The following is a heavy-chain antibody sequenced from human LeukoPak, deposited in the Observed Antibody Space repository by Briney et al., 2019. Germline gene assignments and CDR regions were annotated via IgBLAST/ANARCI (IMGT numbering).Heavy chain of an antibody. CDR2: ISGSGAST. CDR1: GFTFSSYA. V-gene: IGHV3-23*01. D-gene: IGHD5-12*01. J-gene: IGHJ4*02. CDR3: ARSNIVATIDYFDY. Sequence: GGSLRLSWAASGFTFSSYAMTWVRQAPGKGLEWVSGISGSGASTYYADSVKGRFTISRDNSKNTLYLQMNSLRAEDTAVYYCARSNIVATIDYFDYWGQGTLVTVSS.